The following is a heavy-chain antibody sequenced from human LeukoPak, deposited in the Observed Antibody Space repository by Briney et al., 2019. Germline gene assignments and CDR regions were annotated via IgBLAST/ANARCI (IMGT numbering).Heavy chain of an antibody. Sequence: PSETLSLTCTVSGGSISSSSYYWGWIRQPPGEGLEWIGSIYYSGSTYYNPSLKSRVTISVDTSKNQFSLKLSSVTAADRAVYYCAREKYYYGSGSYYPYWGQGTLVTVSS. CDR1: GGSISSSSYY. V-gene: IGHV4-39*02. J-gene: IGHJ4*02. D-gene: IGHD3-10*01. CDR3: AREKYYYGSGSYYPY. CDR2: IYYSGST.